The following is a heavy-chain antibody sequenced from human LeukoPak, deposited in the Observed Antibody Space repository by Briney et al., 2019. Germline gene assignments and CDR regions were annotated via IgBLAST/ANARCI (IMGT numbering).Heavy chain of an antibody. V-gene: IGHV4-59*01. J-gene: IGHJ4*02. CDR1: GGSISSYY. D-gene: IGHD2-15*01. Sequence: TSETLSLTCTVSGGSISSYYWSWIRQPPGKGLEWIGYIYYSWSTNYDPSLKSRVTISVYKSKNQFSLKLSSVTAADTAVYYCAGGLGYCRGGSCAYFAYWGQGTLVTVSS. CDR3: AGGLGYCRGGSCAYFAY. CDR2: IYYSWST.